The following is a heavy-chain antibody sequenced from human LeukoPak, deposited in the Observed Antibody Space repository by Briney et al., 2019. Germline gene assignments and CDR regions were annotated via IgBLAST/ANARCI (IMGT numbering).Heavy chain of an antibody. CDR2: IYYSGST. J-gene: IGHJ4*02. CDR1: GGSISSGGYY. CDR3: ARDDYYGSGSYFDY. V-gene: IGHV4-31*03. Sequence: SETLSLTCTVSGGSISSGGYYWSSLRQHPGKGLEWIGYIYYSGSTYYNQSLKSRVTISVDTSKNQFSLKLSSVTAADTAVYYCARDDYYGSGSYFDYWGQGTLVTVSS. D-gene: IGHD3-10*01.